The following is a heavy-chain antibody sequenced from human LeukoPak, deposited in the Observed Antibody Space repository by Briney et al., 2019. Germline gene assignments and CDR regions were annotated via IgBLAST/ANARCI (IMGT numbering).Heavy chain of an antibody. V-gene: IGHV3-21*01. D-gene: IGHD1-26*01. J-gene: IGHJ4*02. CDR2: ISKSSSYI. CDR3: ARGPSGSYVDY. Sequence: GGSLRLSCAASGFTFSTYSMNWVRQAPGEGLEWVSYISKSSSYIYYADSVKGRFTISRDNAKNSLYLQMNSLRAEDTAIYYCARGPSGSYVDYWGQGTLVTVSS. CDR1: GFTFSTYS.